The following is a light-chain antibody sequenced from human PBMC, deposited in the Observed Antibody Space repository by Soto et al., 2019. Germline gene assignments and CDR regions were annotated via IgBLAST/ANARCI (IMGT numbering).Light chain of an antibody. CDR1: QSVSRTF. Sequence: EIVLTQSPGSLSLSPGERATLSCRASQSVSRTFFAWYQQRPGQAPRLLMYGASSRATGIPERFSGSGSGADFTLTISRLEPDDFAVYYSQQFDSSVTFGQGTKVEIK. V-gene: IGKV3-20*01. J-gene: IGKJ1*01. CDR2: GAS. CDR3: QQFDSSVT.